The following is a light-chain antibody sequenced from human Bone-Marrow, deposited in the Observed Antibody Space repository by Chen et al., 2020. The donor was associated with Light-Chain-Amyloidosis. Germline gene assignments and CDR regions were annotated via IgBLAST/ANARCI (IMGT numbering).Light chain of an antibody. J-gene: IGKJ4*01. CDR2: SGS. CDR3: MQALQTPLT. CDR1: QSLLHSNGHTY. Sequence: DIVLTQSPLALPVTPGEPASISCRSSQSLLHSNGHTYLDWYLQKPGQSPQVLIYSGSERASGVPDRFSGSGAGTDFTLKISRVEAEDVGVYYCMQALQTPLTFGGGTKVEIK. V-gene: IGKV2-28*01.